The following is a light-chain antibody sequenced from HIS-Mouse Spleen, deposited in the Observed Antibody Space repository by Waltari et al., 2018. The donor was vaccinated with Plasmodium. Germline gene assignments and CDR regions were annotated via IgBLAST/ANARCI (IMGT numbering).Light chain of an antibody. CDR1: QSVSSSY. V-gene: IGKV3-20*01. J-gene: IGKJ2*01. Sequence: DIVLTQSPGTLSLSPGERATLSCRASQSVSSSYLAWYQQKHGQAPRLLIYGASSRATGIPDRFSGSGSGTDFTLTISRLGPEDLAVYYCQQYGSSPYTFGQGTKLEIK. CDR2: GAS. CDR3: QQYGSSPYT.